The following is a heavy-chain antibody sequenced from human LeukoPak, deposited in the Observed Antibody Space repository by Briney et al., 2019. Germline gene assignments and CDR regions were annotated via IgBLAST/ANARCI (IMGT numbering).Heavy chain of an antibody. V-gene: IGHV3-23*01. J-gene: IGHJ4*02. CDR3: AKDGLYSGSYFDY. CDR1: GITFSGSG. CDR2: ISGSGGST. Sequence: GGSLRLSCAASGITFSGSGMSWVRQAPGKGLEWVSAISGSGGSTYYADSVKGRFTISRDNSKNTLYLQMNSLRAEDTAVYYCAKDGLYSGSYFDYWGQGTLVTVSS. D-gene: IGHD1-26*01.